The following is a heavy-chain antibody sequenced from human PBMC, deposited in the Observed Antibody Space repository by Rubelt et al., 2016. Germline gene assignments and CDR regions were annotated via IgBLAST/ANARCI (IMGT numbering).Heavy chain of an antibody. CDR3: ARGLACDSRACWVSGMDV. D-gene: IGHD3-22*01. CDR1: GYTFTSYA. J-gene: IGHJ6*02. V-gene: IGHV1-69*09. CDR2: IIPILGIA. Sequence: QVQLVQSGSELKKPGASVQVSCKASGYTFTSYAMNWVRQAPGQGLEWMGWIIPILGIANYAQKFQGRVTITADKSTTTAYMELSSLSSEDTGVYYCARGLACDSRACWVSGMDVWGQGTTVTVSS.